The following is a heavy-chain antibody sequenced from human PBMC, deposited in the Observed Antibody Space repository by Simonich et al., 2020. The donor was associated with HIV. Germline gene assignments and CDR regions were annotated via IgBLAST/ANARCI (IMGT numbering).Heavy chain of an antibody. CDR3: ARGPSTGDFDY. Sequence: QVQLVQSGAEVKKPGASVKVSCKASGYTFTAYYIHWMRQAPGQGLEWNGWINPNTGATNYAKKFQDRVTRTRDTSISTTYMDLSRLRSDDTAVYYCARGPSTGDFDYWGQGTLVTISS. J-gene: IGHJ4*02. V-gene: IGHV1-2*02. CDR1: GYTFTAYY. CDR2: INPNTGAT. D-gene: IGHD7-27*01.